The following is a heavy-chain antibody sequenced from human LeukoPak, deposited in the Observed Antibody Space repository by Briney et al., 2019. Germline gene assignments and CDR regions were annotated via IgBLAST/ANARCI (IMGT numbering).Heavy chain of an antibody. V-gene: IGHV3-21*01. CDR2: ISSSSSYI. CDR3: AREEGRDDYGGNSDY. D-gene: IGHD4-23*01. CDR1: GFTFSSYS. J-gene: IGHJ4*02. Sequence: GGFLRLSCAASGFTFSSYSMNWVRLAPGKGLEWVSSISSSSSYIYYADSVKGRFTISRDNAKNSLYLQMNSLRAEDTAVYYCAREEGRDDYGGNSDYWGQGTLVTVSS.